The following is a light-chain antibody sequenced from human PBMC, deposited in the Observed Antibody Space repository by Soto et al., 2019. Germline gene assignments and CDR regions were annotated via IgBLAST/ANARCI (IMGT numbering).Light chain of an antibody. CDR2: KAS. CDR1: QTISSW. V-gene: IGKV1-5*03. J-gene: IGKJ1*01. CDR3: QHYNSYSEA. Sequence: DIQMTQSPSTLSGSVGDRVTITCRASQTISSWLAWYQQKPGKAPKLLIHKASTLKSGVPSRFSGSGSGTEFTLTISSLQPDDFATYYCQHYNSYSEAFGQGTKVE.